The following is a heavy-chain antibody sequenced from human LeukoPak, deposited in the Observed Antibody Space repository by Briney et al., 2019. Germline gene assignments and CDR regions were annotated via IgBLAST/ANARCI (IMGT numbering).Heavy chain of an antibody. CDR3: ARAAYSSTWYSRYFDL. D-gene: IGHD6-13*01. CDR2: IGTAGEI. J-gene: IGHJ2*01. CDR1: GFTFSSYD. V-gene: IGHV3-13*01. Sequence: GALRLSCAASGFTFSSYDIHWVRQATGKGLEWVSGIGTAGEIYYPGSVKVRFTISRENAKNSLYLQMNSLIAGHTAVYYCARAAYSSTWYSRYFDLWGRGTLVTVSS.